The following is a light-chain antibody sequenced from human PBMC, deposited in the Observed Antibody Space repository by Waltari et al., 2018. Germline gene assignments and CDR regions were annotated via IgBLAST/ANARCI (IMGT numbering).Light chain of an antibody. CDR3: QKYGTLPAT. CDR1: QSVSKY. J-gene: IGKJ1*01. V-gene: IGKV3-20*01. CDR2: DAS. Sequence: PGERATLSCRASQSVSKYLAWYQQKPGQAPRLLIYDASTRATGIPDRFSGSGWGADFSLTISRLEPEDFAVYYCQKYGTLPATFGQGTKVQ.